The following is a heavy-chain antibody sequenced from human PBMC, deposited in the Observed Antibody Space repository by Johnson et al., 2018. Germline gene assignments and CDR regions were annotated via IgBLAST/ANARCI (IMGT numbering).Heavy chain of an antibody. D-gene: IGHD3-3*01. V-gene: IGHV3-23*04. CDR1: GFTFSSYA. J-gene: IGHJ3*01. CDR2: ISGSGGST. CDR3: AKAQRLFGVVIC. Sequence: EVQLVESGGGLVQPGGSLRLSCAASGFTFSSYAMSWVRQAPGKGLEWVSAISGSGGSTYYADSVKGRFTISRDNSKNTLYLQRNSLRAEDTAVYYRAKAQRLFGVVICWGQGTMVTVSS.